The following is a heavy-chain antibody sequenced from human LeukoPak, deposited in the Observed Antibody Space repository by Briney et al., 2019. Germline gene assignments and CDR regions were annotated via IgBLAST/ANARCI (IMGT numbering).Heavy chain of an antibody. CDR2: IYYSGST. J-gene: IGHJ4*02. Sequence: SETLSLTCTVSGGSISSGGYYWSWIRQHPGKGLEWIGYIYYSGSTYYNPSLKSRVTMSVDTSKNQFSLKLSSVTAADTAVYYCARVGYCGGDCYYFDYWGQGTLVTVSS. D-gene: IGHD2-21*02. V-gene: IGHV4-31*03. CDR3: ARVGYCGGDCYYFDY. CDR1: GGSISSGGYY.